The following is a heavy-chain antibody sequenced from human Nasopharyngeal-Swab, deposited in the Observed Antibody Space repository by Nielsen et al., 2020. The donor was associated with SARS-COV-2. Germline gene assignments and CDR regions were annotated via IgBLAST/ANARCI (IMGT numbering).Heavy chain of an antibody. CDR3: ARDVRDYSHSWSSDV. CDR1: GYTFTNYA. V-gene: IGHV7-4-1*02. J-gene: IGHJ6*03. Sequence: ASVQVSCKASGYTFTNYAMNWVRQAPAQGLVWMVWINTKTGDPTYAQGFTGRFVFSLDTSVSTAYLLISTLQAEDTAVYYCARDVRDYSHSWSSDVWGKGTAVTVS. D-gene: IGHD6-13*01. CDR2: INTKTGDP.